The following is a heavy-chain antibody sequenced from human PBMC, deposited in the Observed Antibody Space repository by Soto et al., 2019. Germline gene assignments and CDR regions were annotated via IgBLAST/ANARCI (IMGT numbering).Heavy chain of an antibody. CDR1: GFSLSTSGVS. V-gene: IGHV2-5*02. J-gene: IGHJ4*02. CDR3: AHRLGEFGSRLAFDY. D-gene: IGHD3-10*01. Sequence: QITLKESSPTLVKTTQTLTLTCTSSGFSLSTSGVSVGWIRQPPGKALEWLALIFWDDEKRYSPTLKSRLTNTKDTSKNQVVLTLTNMDPVDTATYYCAHRLGEFGSRLAFDYWGQGILVTVS. CDR2: IFWDDEK.